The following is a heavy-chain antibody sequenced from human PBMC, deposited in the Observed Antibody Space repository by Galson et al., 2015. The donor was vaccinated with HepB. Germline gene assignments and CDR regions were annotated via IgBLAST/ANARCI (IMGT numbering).Heavy chain of an antibody. D-gene: IGHD4-23*01. V-gene: IGHV1-2*06. CDR2: TNPNSGGT. CDR1: GYAFTGYY. Sequence: SVKVSCKASGYAFTGYYMHWVRQAPGQGLEWMGRTNPNSGGTNYAQKFQGRVTMTRDTSISTAYMELSRLRSDDTAVYYCASTDYGGNWFDYWGQGTLVTVSS. CDR3: ASTDYGGNWFDY. J-gene: IGHJ4*02.